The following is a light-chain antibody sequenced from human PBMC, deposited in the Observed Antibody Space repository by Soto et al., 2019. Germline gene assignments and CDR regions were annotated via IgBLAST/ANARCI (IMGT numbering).Light chain of an antibody. CDR2: AAS. Sequence: DIQMTQSPSSLSASVGDRVTITCRASQGISKYLAWYQQKPGKVPKVLIYAASTLQSGVPSRFSGSGSGTDFTLTISRLQPEDVATYYCHEYNSAPFTFGPGTKVGIK. J-gene: IGKJ3*01. CDR1: QGISKY. V-gene: IGKV1-27*01. CDR3: HEYNSAPFT.